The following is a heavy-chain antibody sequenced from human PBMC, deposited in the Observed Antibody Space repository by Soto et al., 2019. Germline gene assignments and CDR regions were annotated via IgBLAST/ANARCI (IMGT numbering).Heavy chain of an antibody. CDR3: ARGGAVVVPGAVDRHNWFDP. V-gene: IGHV1-69*02. Sequence: QVQLVQSGAEVKKPGSSVKVSCEASGGTFSSYSFSWVRQAPGQGLEWMGRVIPILGMANYAQKFQGRVTITADKSPXTXYXXLSSLRSEDTAVYYCARGGAVVVPGAVDRHNWFDPWAQGTLVTVSS. CDR1: GGTFSSYS. D-gene: IGHD2-2*01. J-gene: IGHJ5*02. CDR2: VIPILGMA.